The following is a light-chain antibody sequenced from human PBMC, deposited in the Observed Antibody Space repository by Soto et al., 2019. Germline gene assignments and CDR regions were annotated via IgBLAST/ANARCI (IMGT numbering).Light chain of an antibody. CDR3: QQYHAWPPGT. Sequence: DIVMTQSPAILSASPGEKVTLSCRASHSIESYLAWFQHQPGQAPSLLIFGATTMAPDVPPRFSGGGSGTEFTLPISSLRSEDSAIYFCQQYHAWPPGTFGGGTTVEI. J-gene: IGKJ4*01. V-gene: IGKV3-15*01. CDR2: GAT. CDR1: HSIESY.